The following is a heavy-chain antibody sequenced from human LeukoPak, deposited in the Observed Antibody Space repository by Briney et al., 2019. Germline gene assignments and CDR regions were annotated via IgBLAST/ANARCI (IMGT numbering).Heavy chain of an antibody. Sequence: PSETLSLTCAVYGGSFSGYYWNWIRQPPGKGLEWIGEINHSGSTNYIPSLKSRVTITVDTSKNQFSLKLSSVTAADTAVYYCARGSTILGYNWFDPGGQGTLVTVSS. V-gene: IGHV4-34*01. CDR2: INHSGST. CDR1: GGSFSGYY. D-gene: IGHD5-24*01. CDR3: ARGSTILGYNWFDP. J-gene: IGHJ5*02.